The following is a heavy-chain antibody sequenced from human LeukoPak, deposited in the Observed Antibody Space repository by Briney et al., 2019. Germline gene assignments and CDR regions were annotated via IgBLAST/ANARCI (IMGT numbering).Heavy chain of an antibody. D-gene: IGHD6-19*01. CDR3: AKVAGPPDY. Sequence: GGSLRLSCASSGFTFSSYWMHWVRQAPGKGLLWVSRISSDGSSTRYADSVKGRFTISRDNAKNTVYVQMNSLRAEDTAVYYCAKVAGPPDYWGQGTLVTVSS. V-gene: IGHV3-74*01. CDR1: GFTFSSYW. CDR2: ISSDGSST. J-gene: IGHJ4*02.